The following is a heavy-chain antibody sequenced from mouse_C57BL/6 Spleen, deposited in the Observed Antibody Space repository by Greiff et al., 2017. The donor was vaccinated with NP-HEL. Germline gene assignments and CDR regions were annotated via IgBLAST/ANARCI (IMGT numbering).Heavy chain of an antibody. V-gene: IGHV1-7*01. J-gene: IGHJ2*01. CDR1: GYTFTSYW. CDR2: INPSSGYT. D-gene: IGHD1-1*01. Sequence: VQLQQSGAELAKPGASVKLFCKASGYTFTSYWMHWVKQRPGQGLEWIGYINPSSGYTKYNQKFKDKATLTADKSSSTAYMQLSILTYEDSAVEYWARSAIYYYGEGYFDYWGQGTTLTVSS. CDR3: ARSAIYYYGEGYFDY.